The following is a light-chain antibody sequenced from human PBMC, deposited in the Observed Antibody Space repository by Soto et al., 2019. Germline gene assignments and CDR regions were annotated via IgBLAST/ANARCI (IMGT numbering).Light chain of an antibody. V-gene: IGKV1-9*01. CDR3: QHLTAYPIT. Sequence: DIQMTQSPSSLSASVGDRVTITCRASQDINKYLAWYQQKPGEAPKLLIYFVSTLQSGVPSSFSDSGSWTEFTLTISDLQPEDFATYYCQHLTAYPITFGQGTRLEI. J-gene: IGKJ5*01. CDR2: FVS. CDR1: QDINKY.